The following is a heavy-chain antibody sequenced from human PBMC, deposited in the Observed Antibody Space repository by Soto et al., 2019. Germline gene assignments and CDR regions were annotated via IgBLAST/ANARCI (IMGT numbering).Heavy chain of an antibody. CDR3: ARIGGWYDIDF. D-gene: IGHD6-19*01. CDR2: IFYNGTA. Sequence: KTSETLSLTCSVSCGSVSSGSFHWSWIRQPPGKGLQFIGSIFYNGTANYSPSLKNRVSISIDTSQSQFFLQLISVAAADTAVYYCARIGGWYDIDFWGQGSLVTVSS. CDR1: CGSVSSGSFH. J-gene: IGHJ4*02. V-gene: IGHV4-61*01.